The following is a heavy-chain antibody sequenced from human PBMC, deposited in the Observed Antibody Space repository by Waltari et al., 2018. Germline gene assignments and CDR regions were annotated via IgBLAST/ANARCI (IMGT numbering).Heavy chain of an antibody. Sequence: EVQLLESGGGLVQPGGSLELSCTASGLNFSSYAISWVRQSPERGLEWVSGISATGVSTYYADSVKGRFTISRDNSKTTLYLQMNSLRAEDTAVYYCAKGLDLFDSWGQGTLVTVSS. V-gene: IGHV3-23*01. D-gene: IGHD6-19*01. J-gene: IGHJ4*02. CDR2: ISATGVST. CDR1: GLNFSSYA. CDR3: AKGLDLFDS.